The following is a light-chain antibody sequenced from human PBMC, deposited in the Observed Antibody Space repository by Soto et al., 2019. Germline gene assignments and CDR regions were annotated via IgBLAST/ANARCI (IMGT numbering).Light chain of an antibody. CDR3: ISFTPSTTTHWV. V-gene: IGLV2-14*01. CDR1: SSDVGGFNY. CDR2: DVY. J-gene: IGLJ3*02. Sequence: QSALTQPASVSGSPGQSITISCTGTSSDVGGFNYVSWYQQHPGKAPKLLIFDVYSRPSGISNRFSGFKSGSTASLTISELQPDDEADYYCISFTPSTTTHWVFGGGTKLTVL.